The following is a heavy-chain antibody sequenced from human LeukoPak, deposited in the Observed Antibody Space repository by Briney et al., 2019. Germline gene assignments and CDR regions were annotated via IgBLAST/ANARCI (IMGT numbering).Heavy chain of an antibody. CDR1: GASFINYY. Sequence: GASVKVSCKASGASFINYYIHWVRQAPGQGLEWVRLIYPSGGWTNYAQKFQGRVTMTTDTSTSTVYMELSSLRSEDTAIYYCARDVPHNCFDPWGQGTLVTVSP. CDR3: ARDVPHNCFDP. CDR2: IYPSGGWT. J-gene: IGHJ5*02. V-gene: IGHV1-46*01.